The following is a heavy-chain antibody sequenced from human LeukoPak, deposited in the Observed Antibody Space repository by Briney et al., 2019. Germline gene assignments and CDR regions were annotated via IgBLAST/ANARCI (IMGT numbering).Heavy chain of an antibody. J-gene: IGHJ4*02. CDR1: GFTFSSYS. CDR3: AREDSMVATAD. CDR2: ISSSSSTI. Sequence: GGSLRLSCAASGFTFSSYSMNWVRQAPGKGLEWVSYISSSSSTIYYADSVKGRFTISRDNAKNSLYLQMNSLRAEDTAVYYCAREDSMVATADWGQGTLVTVSS. D-gene: IGHD5-12*01. V-gene: IGHV3-48*01.